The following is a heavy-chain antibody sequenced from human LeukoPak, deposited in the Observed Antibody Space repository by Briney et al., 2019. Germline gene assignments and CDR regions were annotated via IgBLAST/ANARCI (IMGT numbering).Heavy chain of an antibody. CDR1: GFTFGSYG. CDR3: ARRGRHYYGSGSYYYYYGMDV. Sequence: GGSLRLSCAASGFTFGSYGMHWVRQAPGKGLEWVAVIWYDGSNKYYADSVKGRFTISRDNSKNTLYLQMNSLRAEDTAVYYCARRGRHYYGSGSYYYYYGMDVWGQGTTVTVSS. J-gene: IGHJ6*02. V-gene: IGHV3-33*01. CDR2: IWYDGSNK. D-gene: IGHD3-10*01.